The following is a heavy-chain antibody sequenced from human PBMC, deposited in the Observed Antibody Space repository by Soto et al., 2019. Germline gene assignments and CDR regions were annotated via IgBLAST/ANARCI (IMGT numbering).Heavy chain of an antibody. J-gene: IGHJ5*02. CDR3: AHRATMTIFGLIIDNGVWFDP. Sequence: SGPTLVNPTQTLTLTCTFSGFSLSTSGAAVGWIRQPPGRALGWLALIYWDGDRRYNPSLQSRLTIDKDTSRNQVALTLTSVDPADTATYYCAHRATMTIFGLIIDNGVWFDPWGQGTLVTVSS. V-gene: IGHV2-5*02. CDR1: GFSLSTSGAA. CDR2: IYWDGDR. D-gene: IGHD3-3*01.